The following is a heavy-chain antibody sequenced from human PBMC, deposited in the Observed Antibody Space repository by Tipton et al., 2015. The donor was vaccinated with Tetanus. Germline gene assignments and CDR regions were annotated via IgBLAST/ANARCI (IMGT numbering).Heavy chain of an antibody. CDR3: ARVGDRAARRPLDY. V-gene: IGHV1-2*06. CDR1: GFTFIAYY. Sequence: QLVQSGAEVKKAGASVKVSCRTSGFTFIAYYIHWVRQAPGQGLEWMGRINSNTGATNYAQRFQGRVTLTRDSSISTAYMELSSLKSDDTAVYFCARVGDRAARRPLDYWGQGSLVTVSS. CDR2: INSNTGAT. D-gene: IGHD6-6*01. J-gene: IGHJ4*02.